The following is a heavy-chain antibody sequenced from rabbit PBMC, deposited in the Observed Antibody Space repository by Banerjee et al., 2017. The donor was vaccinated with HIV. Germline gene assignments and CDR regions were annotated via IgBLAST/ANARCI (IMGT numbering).Heavy chain of an antibody. J-gene: IGHJ3*01. CDR3: ARDLAGVIGWNFGL. D-gene: IGHD4-1*01. CDR1: GFTLSSYW. Sequence: QQQLEESGGGLVKPGASLTLTCTASGFTLSSYWMCWVRQAPGKGLEWIACIAVDSSGYTGYASWAKGRFTISKTSSTTVTLQMTSLTAADTATYFCARDLAGVIGWNFGLWGQGTLVTVS. V-gene: IGHV1S45*01. CDR2: IAVDSSGYT.